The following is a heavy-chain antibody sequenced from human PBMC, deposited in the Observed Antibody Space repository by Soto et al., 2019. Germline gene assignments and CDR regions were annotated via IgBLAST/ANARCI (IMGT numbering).Heavy chain of an antibody. V-gene: IGHV1-46*01. CDR3: SRDPSYDDLYWGRDT. J-gene: IGHJ1*01. D-gene: IGHD2-21*02. CDR2: IDPNGGRT. Sequence: ASVKVSCKASGYTFTSTYIHWVRQAPGQGLEWMGVIDPNGGRTIYAEKFQGRLTLTRDTSTATDYMQLSSLRPEDTAMYFCSRDPSYDDLYWGRDTWGQGTLVTVSS. CDR1: GYTFTSTY.